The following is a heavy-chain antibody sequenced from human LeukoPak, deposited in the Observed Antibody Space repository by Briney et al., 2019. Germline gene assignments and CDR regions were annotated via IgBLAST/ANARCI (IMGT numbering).Heavy chain of an antibody. CDR2: IYYSGST. D-gene: IGHD1-26*01. CDR1: GGSISSGGYY. V-gene: IGHV4-31*11. J-gene: IGHJ4*02. CDR3: AIARSGSYFFRFDY. Sequence: SETLSLTCAASGGSISSGGYYWSWIRQHPGKGLEWIGYIYYSGSTSYNPSLKSRVTISVDTSKNQFSLKLSSVAAADTAVYYCAIARSGSYFFRFDYWGQGTLVTVSS.